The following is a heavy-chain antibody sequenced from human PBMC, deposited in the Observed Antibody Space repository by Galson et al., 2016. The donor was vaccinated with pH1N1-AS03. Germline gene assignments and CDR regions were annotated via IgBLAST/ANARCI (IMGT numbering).Heavy chain of an antibody. Sequence: SLRLSCAASGFTFSSHGMHWVRQTPGKGLEWVAVIWHDGSEKYYADSVKGRFTISRDNSKNTLYLQMNSLRAEETAVCYCARERHYYDYIWGTYRYDWYFDLWGRGTLVTVSS. J-gene: IGHJ2*01. V-gene: IGHV3-33*01. CDR3: ARERHYYDYIWGTYRYDWYFDL. CDR1: GFTFSSHG. CDR2: IWHDGSEK. D-gene: IGHD3-16*02.